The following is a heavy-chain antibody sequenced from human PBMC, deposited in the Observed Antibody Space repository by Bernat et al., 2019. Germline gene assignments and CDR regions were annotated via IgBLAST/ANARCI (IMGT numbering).Heavy chain of an antibody. J-gene: IGHJ4*02. CDR3: ARETLHNWNYEGSMVY. CDR2: INPSGCST. V-gene: IGHV1-46*01. CDR1: GYTFTSYY. D-gene: IGHD1-7*01. Sequence: QVQLVQSGAEVKKPGASVKVSCKASGYTFTSYYMHWVRQAPGQGLEWMGIINPSGCSTSYAQKFQGRDHMTRDTSTSTVYMELSSLRSEDTAVYYCARETLHNWNYEGSMVYWGQGTMVTVAS.